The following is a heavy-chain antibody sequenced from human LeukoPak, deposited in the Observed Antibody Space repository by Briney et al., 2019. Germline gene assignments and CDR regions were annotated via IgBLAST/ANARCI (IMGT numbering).Heavy chain of an antibody. Sequence: KPGESLKISCKGSGSSFTSYWIGWVRQMPGKGLEWMGIIYPGDSDTRYSPSFQGQVTISADKSISTAYLQWSSLKASDTAMYYCARSALYCSGGSCYWINWFDPWGEGTLVTVSS. CDR3: ARSALYCSGGSCYWINWFDP. CDR1: GSSFTSYW. V-gene: IGHV5-51*01. CDR2: IYPGDSDT. D-gene: IGHD2-15*01. J-gene: IGHJ5*02.